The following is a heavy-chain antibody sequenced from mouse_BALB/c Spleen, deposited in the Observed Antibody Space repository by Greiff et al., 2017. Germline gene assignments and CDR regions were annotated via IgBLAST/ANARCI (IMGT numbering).Heavy chain of an antibody. CDR3: ARDSSGYEYAMDY. V-gene: IGHV2-9*02. Sequence: VQLQESGPGLVAPSQSLSITCTVSGFSLTSYGVHWVRQPPGKGLEWLGVIWAGGSTNYNSALMSRLSISKDNSKSQVFLKMNSLQTDDTAMYYCARDSSGYEYAMDYWGQGTSVTVSS. CDR1: GFSLTSYG. CDR2: IWAGGST. D-gene: IGHD3-1*01. J-gene: IGHJ4*01.